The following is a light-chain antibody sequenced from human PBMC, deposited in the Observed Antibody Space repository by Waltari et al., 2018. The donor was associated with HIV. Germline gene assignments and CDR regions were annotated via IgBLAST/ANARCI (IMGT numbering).Light chain of an antibody. CDR1: STDVGNFNL. Sequence: QSALTQPASVSGSPGQSITISCTGTSTDVGNFNLLSWYQQYPGKAPKLLIYEVTKWPSGSSNRFSASKSGNTASLTISGLRAEDEADYYCYSYSDTSSSYVFGTGTKVTVL. J-gene: IGLJ1*01. CDR2: EVT. V-gene: IGLV2-23*02. CDR3: YSYSDTSSSYV.